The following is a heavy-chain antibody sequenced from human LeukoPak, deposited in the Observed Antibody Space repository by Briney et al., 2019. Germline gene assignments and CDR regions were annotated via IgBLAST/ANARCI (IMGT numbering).Heavy chain of an antibody. CDR2: ISGSGDAT. V-gene: IGHV3-23*01. J-gene: IGHJ4*02. Sequence: GGSLRLSCAASGFTFTTYAIIWVRQAPGKGLEWVSAISGSGDATYYADSVKGRFTISRDNAKNSLYLQMNSLRAEDTAVYYCARISGSHSPHADYWGQGTLVTVSS. D-gene: IGHD1-26*01. CDR1: GFTFTTYA. CDR3: ARISGSHSPHADY.